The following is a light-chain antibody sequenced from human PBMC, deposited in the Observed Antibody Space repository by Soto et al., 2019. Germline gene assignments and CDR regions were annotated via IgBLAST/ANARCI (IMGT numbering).Light chain of an antibody. CDR3: AAWDDSLSGPV. J-gene: IGLJ3*02. Sequence: QSVLTQPPSASGTPGQRVTISCSGSTSNLGSHFVYWYQQLPGTAPKLLIYNNNQRPSGVPDRFSGSKSGTSASLAISGLRSDDESDHYCAAWDDSLSGPVFGGGTQLTVL. CDR2: NNN. CDR1: TSNLGSHF. V-gene: IGLV1-47*02.